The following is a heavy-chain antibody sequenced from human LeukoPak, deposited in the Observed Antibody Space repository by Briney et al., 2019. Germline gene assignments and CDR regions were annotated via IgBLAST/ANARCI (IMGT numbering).Heavy chain of an antibody. CDR3: AKWGDYDVLTGYYVSDY. D-gene: IGHD3-9*01. CDR2: ITGGGSGI. Sequence: GGSLRLSCAASGFTFSNHAMSWVRQAPGKGLEWVSAITGGGSGIYYADSMKSRFTISRDNSKNTLYLQINCLRAEDTAVYYCAKWGDYDVLTGYYVSDYWGQGTLVTVSS. CDR1: GFTFSNHA. J-gene: IGHJ4*02. V-gene: IGHV3-23*01.